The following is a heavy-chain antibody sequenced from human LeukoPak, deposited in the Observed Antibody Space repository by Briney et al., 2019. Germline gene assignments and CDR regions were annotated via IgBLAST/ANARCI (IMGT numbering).Heavy chain of an antibody. CDR3: ARLYYSDSSSYYYLKVKEIVQDY. J-gene: IGHJ4*02. CDR2: IDHSGST. D-gene: IGHD3-22*01. Sequence: SETLSLTCAVYGGSFSGYYWSWIRQPPGKGLDWIGEIDHSGSTNYNPSLKSRVTISLDTSKNQFSLKLSSVTAADTAVYYCARLYYSDSSSYYYLKVKEIVQDYWGQGTLVTVSS. CDR1: GGSFSGYY. V-gene: IGHV4-34*01.